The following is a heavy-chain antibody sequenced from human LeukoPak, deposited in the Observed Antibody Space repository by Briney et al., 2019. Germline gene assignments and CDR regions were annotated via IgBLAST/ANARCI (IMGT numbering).Heavy chain of an antibody. CDR3: AKWGDYDVLTGYYVSDY. Sequence: PGASLRLSCAASGFTFSNYAMSWVRQAPGKGLEWVSAITGRGGNTYYADSVKGRFTISRDNSKNTVFPQMNSLRAEDTAVYYCAKWGDYDVLTGYYVSDYWGQGTLVTVSS. V-gene: IGHV3-23*01. CDR2: ITGRGGNT. D-gene: IGHD3-9*01. CDR1: GFTFSNYA. J-gene: IGHJ4*02.